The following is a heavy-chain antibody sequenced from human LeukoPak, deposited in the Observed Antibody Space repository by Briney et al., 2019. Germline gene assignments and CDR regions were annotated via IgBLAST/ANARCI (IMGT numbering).Heavy chain of an antibody. CDR1: GLTFSDFY. CDR3: ARDQWLAYYYHGMDV. D-gene: IGHD6-19*01. CDR2: ITNNGTTI. Sequence: GGSLRLSCAVSGLTFSDFYMSWIRQAPGKGLERGSYITNNGTTIYYADSVKGRFTISRDNAENSLYLQMNSLRAEDTAIYYCARDQWLAYYYHGMDVWGQGTTVTVSS. V-gene: IGHV3-11*04. J-gene: IGHJ6*02.